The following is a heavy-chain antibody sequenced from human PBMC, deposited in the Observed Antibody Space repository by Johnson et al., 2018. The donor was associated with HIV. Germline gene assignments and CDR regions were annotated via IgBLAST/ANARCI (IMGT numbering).Heavy chain of an antibody. CDR3: AKPAVVDGYKRDAFDI. CDR1: GFTFDDYG. J-gene: IGHJ3*02. D-gene: IGHD5-24*01. V-gene: IGHV3-20*04. Sequence: VQLVESGGGVVRPGGSLRLSCAAAGFTFDDYGMSWVRQAPGKGLEWVSGINWNGGRKGYVDSMKGRFTISRDNSKTTLYLQMNSLRAEDTAVYYCAKPAVVDGYKRDAFDIWGQGTMVTVSS. CDR2: INWNGGRK.